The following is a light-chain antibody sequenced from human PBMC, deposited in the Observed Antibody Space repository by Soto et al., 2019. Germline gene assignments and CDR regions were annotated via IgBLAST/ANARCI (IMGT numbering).Light chain of an antibody. CDR3: QQYGTSPFT. CDR1: QSVSSNY. V-gene: IGKV3-20*01. J-gene: IGKJ3*01. CDR2: GAS. Sequence: EIVLTQSPGTLSLSPGERATLSCRASQSVSSNYLTWYQQKPGQAPRLLIYGASSRATGIPDRFSGSGSGIDFTLTISRLEPEDFAVYYCQQYGTSPFTYGPGTEVDIK.